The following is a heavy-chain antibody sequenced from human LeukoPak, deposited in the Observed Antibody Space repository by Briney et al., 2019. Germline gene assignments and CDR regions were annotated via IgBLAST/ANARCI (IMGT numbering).Heavy chain of an antibody. CDR1: GYSFTTYW. J-gene: IGHJ3*02. CDR3: ARHRGVVPAAPRFDAFDI. Sequence: GESLKISCKGSGYSFTTYWIAWVRQMPGKGLEWMGIIYPGDSDTKYSPSFQGQVTISAGKSISTAYLQWSSLKASDTAMYYCARHRGVVPAAPRFDAFDIWGQGTMVTVSS. CDR2: IYPGDSDT. V-gene: IGHV5-51*01. D-gene: IGHD2-2*01.